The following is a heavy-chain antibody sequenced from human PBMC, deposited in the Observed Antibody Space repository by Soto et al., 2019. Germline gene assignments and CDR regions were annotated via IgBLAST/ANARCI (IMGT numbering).Heavy chain of an antibody. J-gene: IGHJ6*02. V-gene: IGHV1-8*01. CDR2: MNPNSGNT. D-gene: IGHD3-3*01. Sequence: GPVKGSCKASGYTFTRYDINWGRQATGQGLEWMGWMNPNSGNTGYAQKFQGRVTMTRNTSISTAYMELSSLRSEDTAVYYCARGRIFRVPEVWTKKNYYYYYGMDVWGQGTTVTVSS. CDR1: GYTFTRYD. CDR3: ARGRIFRVPEVWTKKNYYYYYGMDV.